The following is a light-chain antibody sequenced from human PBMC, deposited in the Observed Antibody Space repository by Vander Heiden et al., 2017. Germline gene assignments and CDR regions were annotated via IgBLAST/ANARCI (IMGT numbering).Light chain of an antibody. CDR3: AAWDDRLDGPV. CDR2: KND. Sequence: QSDLTQPRSSSRSPEQMVTISCSGCNSNIVINIVNWYQQLPGTAPKLLIYKNDQRPSGVPDRFSAAKSGSSASLAISGLQSEDEADDFCAAWDDRLDGPVFGGGTKLTVL. J-gene: IGLJ2*01. V-gene: IGLV1-44*01. CDR1: NSNIVINI.